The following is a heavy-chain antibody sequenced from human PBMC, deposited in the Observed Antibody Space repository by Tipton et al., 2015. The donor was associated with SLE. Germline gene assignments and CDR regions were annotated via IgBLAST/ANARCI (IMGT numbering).Heavy chain of an antibody. J-gene: IGHJ3*02. Sequence: TLSLTCTVSGGSISSYYWSWIRQPPGKGLEWIGYIYYSGSTNYNPSLKSRVTISVDTSKNQFPLKLSSMTAADTAVYYCARPRSSDSDAFDIWGQGTMVTVSS. D-gene: IGHD6-19*01. CDR2: IYYSGST. CDR3: ARPRSSDSDAFDI. V-gene: IGHV4-59*07. CDR1: GGSISSYY.